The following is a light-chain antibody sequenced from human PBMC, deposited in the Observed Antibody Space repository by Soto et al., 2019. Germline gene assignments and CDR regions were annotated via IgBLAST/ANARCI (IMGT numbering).Light chain of an antibody. CDR2: GAS. J-gene: IGKJ2*01. Sequence: EIVLTQSPGSLSLSPGERATLSCRASQSVSSSYLAWYQQKPGQAPRLLIYGASSRATGIPDRFSGSGSGTDFTLTISRLEPEDFAVYYCQQYDSSTRTFGQGTKLEIK. CDR3: QQYDSSTRT. CDR1: QSVSSSY. V-gene: IGKV3-20*01.